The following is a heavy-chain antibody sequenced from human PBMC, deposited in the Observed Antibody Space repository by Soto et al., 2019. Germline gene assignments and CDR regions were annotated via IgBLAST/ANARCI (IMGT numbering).Heavy chain of an antibody. CDR1: GYTFTSYA. J-gene: IGHJ4*02. V-gene: IGHV1-3*01. CDR2: INAGNGNT. CDR3: ARGLSTSRWLQFGYFDY. Sequence: GASVKVSCKASGYTFTSYAMHWVRQAPGQRLEWMGWINAGNGNTKYSQKFQGRVTITRDTSASTAYMELSSLRSEDTAVYYCARGLSTSRWLQFGYFDYWGQGTLVTVSS. D-gene: IGHD5-12*01.